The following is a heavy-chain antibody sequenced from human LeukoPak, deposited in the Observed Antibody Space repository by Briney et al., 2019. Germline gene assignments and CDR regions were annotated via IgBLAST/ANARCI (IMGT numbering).Heavy chain of an antibody. D-gene: IGHD2-2*01. V-gene: IGHV3-15*01. J-gene: IGHJ5*02. CDR3: TTDSDRGYCSSTSCYS. Sequence: GGSLRLSCAASGFTFSNAWMSWVRQAPGKGLEWVGRIKSKTDGGTTDYAAPVKGRFTISRDDSKNTLYLQTNSLKTEDTAVYYCTTDSDRGYCSSTSCYSWGQGTLVTVSS. CDR2: IKSKTDGGTT. CDR1: GFTFSNAW.